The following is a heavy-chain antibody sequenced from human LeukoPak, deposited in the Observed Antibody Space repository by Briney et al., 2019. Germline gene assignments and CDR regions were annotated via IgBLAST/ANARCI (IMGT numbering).Heavy chain of an antibody. V-gene: IGHV4-59*01. J-gene: IGHJ4*02. CDR2: IYYSGST. CDR1: GGSFSGYY. CDR3: ARQYWRFGTNYFDY. Sequence: PSETLSLTCAVYGGSFSGYYWSWIRQPPGKGLEWIGYIYYSGSTNYNPTLKSRVTISVDTSKNQFSLKLSSVTAADTAVYYCARQYWRFGTNYFDYWGPGTLVTVSS. D-gene: IGHD3-10*01.